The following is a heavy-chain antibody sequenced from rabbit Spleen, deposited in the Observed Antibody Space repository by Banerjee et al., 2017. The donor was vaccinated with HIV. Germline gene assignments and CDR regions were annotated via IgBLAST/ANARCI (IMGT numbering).Heavy chain of an antibody. CDR2: IYAGSSGNT. V-gene: IGHV1S40*01. Sequence: QSLEESGGDLVKPGASLTLTCKASGFSFNSGYDMCWVRQAPGKGLEWIACIYAGSSGNTYSATWAKGRFTTSKTSPTTVTLQMTSLTSADTATYFCARDTSTSFSTYGMDLWGPGTLVTVS. D-gene: IGHD1-1*01. CDR3: ARDTSTSFSTYGMDL. J-gene: IGHJ6*01. CDR1: GFSFNSGYD.